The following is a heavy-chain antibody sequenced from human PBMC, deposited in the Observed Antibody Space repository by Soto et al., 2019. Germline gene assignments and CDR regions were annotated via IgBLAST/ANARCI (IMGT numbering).Heavy chain of an antibody. V-gene: IGHV4-59*08. CDR3: ARRFYGMDV. Sequence: QVQLQESGPGLVKPSETLSLTCTVSGGSISSYYWSWIRQPPGKGLEWIGYIYYSGSTNYNPSLKXRXTXXVDTSKNQFSLKLSSVTAADTAVYYCARRFYGMDVWGQGTTVTVSS. CDR2: IYYSGST. CDR1: GGSISSYY. J-gene: IGHJ6*02.